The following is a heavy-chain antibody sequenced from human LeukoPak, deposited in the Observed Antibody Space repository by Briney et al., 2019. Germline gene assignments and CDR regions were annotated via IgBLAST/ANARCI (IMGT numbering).Heavy chain of an antibody. V-gene: IGHV1-2*02. J-gene: IGHJ4*02. D-gene: IGHD3-10*01. CDR2: MYPNTGAT. CDR3: ATMWFGETKPFNY. CDR1: GYTFTAYH. Sequence: GASVKVSCKASGYTFTAYHMHWVRQAPGQGLEWMGWMYPNTGATSYAESFQGRVTMTRETTINTAYMELSRLRSDDTALYYRATMWFGETKPFNYWGQGTLVTVCS.